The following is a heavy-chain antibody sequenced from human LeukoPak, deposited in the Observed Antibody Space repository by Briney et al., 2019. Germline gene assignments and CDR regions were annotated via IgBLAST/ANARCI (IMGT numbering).Heavy chain of an antibody. V-gene: IGHV3-23*01. D-gene: IGHD1-26*01. CDR2: INGGGDKT. CDR3: AQSRGSTLFDS. J-gene: IGHJ4*02. CDR1: GFSFTSYA. Sequence: PGGSLRLSCAASGFSFTSYAMSWVRQAPGKGLEWVSGINGGGDKTYYRDSVKGRITISRDNSKNTLYLQMNSLRAEDTAIYYCAQSRGSTLFDSWGQGTLVTVSS.